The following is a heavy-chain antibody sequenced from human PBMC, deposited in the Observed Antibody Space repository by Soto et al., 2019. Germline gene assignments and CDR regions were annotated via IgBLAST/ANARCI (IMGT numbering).Heavy chain of an antibody. CDR2: ISTSSSYT. V-gene: IGHV3-11*05. J-gene: IGHJ4*02. CDR1: GFTFSDHY. Sequence: QVQLVESGGGLVKPGGSVRLSCVASGFTFSDHYMTWIRQAPGKGLEWLSYISTSSSYTNYADSVKGRFTISSDNAMNSLYLQMNSLRAEDTAVYYCARLRLTGYFDYLRQGTLVTVSS. CDR3: ARLRLTGYFDY.